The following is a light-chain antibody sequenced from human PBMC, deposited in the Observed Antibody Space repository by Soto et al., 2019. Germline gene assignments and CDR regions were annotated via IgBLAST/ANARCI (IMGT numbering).Light chain of an antibody. Sequence: EIVLTQSPGTLSLSPGERAALSCRASQSISSNYLAWYQQKPGQAPRLVIYGASSRATGIPDRFSGSGSGTDLTLTISTLEPEDFAVYYCQQYGSSPPLTFGGGTKVEIK. J-gene: IGKJ4*01. CDR1: QSISSNY. CDR2: GAS. V-gene: IGKV3-20*01. CDR3: QQYGSSPPLT.